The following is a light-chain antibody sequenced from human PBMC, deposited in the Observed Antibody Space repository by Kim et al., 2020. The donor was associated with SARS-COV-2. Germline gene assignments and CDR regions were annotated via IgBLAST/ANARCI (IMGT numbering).Light chain of an antibody. V-gene: IGKV1-39*01. CDR2: AAS. Sequence: SASVGDRVTITCRASQSINSYLNWYQQRPGKAPKVLIYAASSLQSGVPSRFSGSGSGTDFTLTISSLQPEDFATYYCQQSYTVPYTFGQGTKLEI. CDR3: QQSYTVPYT. CDR1: QSINSY. J-gene: IGKJ2*01.